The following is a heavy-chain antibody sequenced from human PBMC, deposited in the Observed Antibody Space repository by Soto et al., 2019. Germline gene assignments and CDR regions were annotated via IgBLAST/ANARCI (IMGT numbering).Heavy chain of an antibody. J-gene: IGHJ3*02. CDR2: INPNSGGT. CDR3: ARYYDSSGYLSAFDI. CDR1: GYTFTGYY. Sequence: ASVKVSCKASGYTFTGYYMHWVRQAPGQGLEWMGWINPNSGGTNYAQKFQGWVTMTRDTSISTAYMELSRLRSDDTAVYYCARYYDSSGYLSAFDIWGQGTMVT. V-gene: IGHV1-2*04. D-gene: IGHD3-22*01.